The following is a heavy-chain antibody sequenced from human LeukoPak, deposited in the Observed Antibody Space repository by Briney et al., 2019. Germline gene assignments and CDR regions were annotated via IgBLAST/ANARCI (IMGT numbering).Heavy chain of an antibody. D-gene: IGHD3-9*01. CDR1: GYTFTSYG. CDR3: ARDGHYDILTGYSLYYYYGMDV. Sequence: ASVKVSCKASGYTFTSYGISWVRQAPGQGLEWMGWISAYNGNTNYAQKLQGRATMTTDTSTSTAYMELRSLRSDDTAVYYCARDGHYDILTGYSLYYYYGMDVWGQGTTVTVSS. V-gene: IGHV1-18*01. J-gene: IGHJ6*02. CDR2: ISAYNGNT.